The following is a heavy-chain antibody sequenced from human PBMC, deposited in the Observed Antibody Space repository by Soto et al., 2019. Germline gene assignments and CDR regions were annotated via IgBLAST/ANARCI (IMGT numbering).Heavy chain of an antibody. J-gene: IGHJ5*02. CDR1: GGSISSGDYY. V-gene: IGHV4-31*03. Sequence: QVQLQVSGPGLVKPSQTLSLTCTVSGGSISSGDYYWSWIRQHPGKGLEWIGYIYYSGSTYYNPSLKRRVTISVDTSKNQFSLKLSSVTAADTAVYYCARWWSGSRQGFDPWGQGTLVTVSS. CDR3: ARWWSGSRQGFDP. D-gene: IGHD3-3*01. CDR2: IYYSGST.